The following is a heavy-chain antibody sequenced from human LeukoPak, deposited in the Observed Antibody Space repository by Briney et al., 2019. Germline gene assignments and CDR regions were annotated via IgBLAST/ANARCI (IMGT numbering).Heavy chain of an antibody. CDR2: INQDGSEK. J-gene: IGHJ5*02. V-gene: IGHV3-7*03. CDR1: EFTFSGYW. Sequence: GGSLRLSCAASEFTFSGYWMNWVRQAPGKGPEWVANINQDGSEKHYVDSVKGRFTISRDNAKNSLFLQMNSLRVEDTAVYYCARGPRFDPWGQGTLVTVSS. CDR3: ARGPRFDP.